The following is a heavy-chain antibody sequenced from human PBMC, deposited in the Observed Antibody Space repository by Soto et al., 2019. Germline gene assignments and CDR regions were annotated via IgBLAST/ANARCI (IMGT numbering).Heavy chain of an antibody. CDR3: AREADILNWFDP. CDR1: GFTVSSNY. V-gene: IGHV3-66*01. J-gene: IGHJ5*02. Sequence: PGGSLRLSCAASGFTVSSNYMSWVRQAPGKGLEWVSIIYSGGSTYYADSVKGRFTISRDNAKNTLYLQMNSLRAEDTAVYYCAREADILNWFDPWGQGTLVTVSS. CDR2: IYSGGST. D-gene: IGHD3-9*01.